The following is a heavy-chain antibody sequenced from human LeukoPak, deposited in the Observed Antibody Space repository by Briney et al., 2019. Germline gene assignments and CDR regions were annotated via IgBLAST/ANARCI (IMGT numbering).Heavy chain of an antibody. CDR3: ATTDDYGDYYLFY. CDR1: GYSFTSYG. D-gene: IGHD4-17*01. J-gene: IGHJ4*02. Sequence: ASVKASCKASGYSFTSYGISWVRQAPGQGLEWMGWISAYNGNTNYAQKLQGRVTMTTDTSTSTAYMELRSLRSDDTAVYYCATTDDYGDYYLFYWGQGTLVTVSS. V-gene: IGHV1-18*01. CDR2: ISAYNGNT.